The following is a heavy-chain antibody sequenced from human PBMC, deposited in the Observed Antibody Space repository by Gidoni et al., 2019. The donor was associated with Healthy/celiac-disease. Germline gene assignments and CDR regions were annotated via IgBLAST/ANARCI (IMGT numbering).Heavy chain of an antibody. Sequence: QVQLVQSGAEVKKPGSSVQVSCKASGGTFSSYAISWVRQAPGQGLEWMGGIIPSCGTANYAQKFQGRVTITADKSTSTAYMELSSLRSEDTAVYYCARDADTAMGQFDYWGQGTLVTVSS. J-gene: IGHJ4*02. CDR2: IIPSCGTA. V-gene: IGHV1-69*06. CDR1: GGTFSSYA. CDR3: ARDADTAMGQFDY. D-gene: IGHD5-18*01.